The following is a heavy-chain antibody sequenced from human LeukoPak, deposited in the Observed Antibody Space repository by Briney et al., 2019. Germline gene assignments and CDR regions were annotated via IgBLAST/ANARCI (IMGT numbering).Heavy chain of an antibody. V-gene: IGHV3-21*04. D-gene: IGHD6-13*01. J-gene: IGHJ6*03. CDR1: GFTFSTYT. Sequence: GGSLRLSCAASGFTFSTYTMNWVRQAPGKGLEWVSSISSRSSYIYYADSVKGRFTISRDNAKNSLCLQMNSLRAEDTAVYYCARDLSLDVAAAGHPSTTLESYYYMDVWGKGTTVTISS. CDR2: ISSRSSYI. CDR3: ARDLSLDVAAAGHPSTTLESYYYMDV.